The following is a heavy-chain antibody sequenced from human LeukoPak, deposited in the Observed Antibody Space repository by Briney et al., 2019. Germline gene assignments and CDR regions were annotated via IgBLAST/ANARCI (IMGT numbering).Heavy chain of an antibody. CDR2: ISGNGGST. V-gene: IGHV3-23*01. D-gene: IGHD5-12*01. J-gene: IGHJ4*02. CDR1: GFTFSSYA. CDR3: AKDPRSYIVTTMLFQY. Sequence: GGSLRLSCAASGFTFSSYAMSWVRQAPGKGLEWVSAISGNGGSTYYADSVKGRFTISRDNSKNTLYLQINSLRAEDTAVYYCAKDPRSYIVTTMLFQYWGQGTLVTVSS.